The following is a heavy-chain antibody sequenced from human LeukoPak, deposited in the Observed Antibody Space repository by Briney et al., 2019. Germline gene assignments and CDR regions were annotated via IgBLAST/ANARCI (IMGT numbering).Heavy chain of an antibody. D-gene: IGHD3-3*01. CDR2: ISSSSSYI. J-gene: IGHJ6*03. Sequence: KPGGSLRLSCAASGFTFSTYNMNWVRQVPGKGLEWVSSISSSSSYIYYADSVKGRFTISRDNAKNSLYLQMNSLRAEDTAVYYCARDDFWSGYRYYYMDVWGKGTTVTVSS. V-gene: IGHV3-21*01. CDR3: ARDDFWSGYRYYYMDV. CDR1: GFTFSTYN.